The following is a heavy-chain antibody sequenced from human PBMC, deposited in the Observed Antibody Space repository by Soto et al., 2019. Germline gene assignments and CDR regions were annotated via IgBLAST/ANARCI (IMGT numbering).Heavy chain of an antibody. CDR2: IKSKTDGGTT. J-gene: IGHJ6*02. V-gene: IGHV3-15*07. Sequence: GGSLRLSCAASGFTFSNAWMNWVRQAPGKGLEWVGRIKSKTDGGTTDYAAPVKGRFTISRDDSKNTLYLQMNSLKTEDTAVYYCTTVNGVYCSSTSCYTPPYYYYYGMDVWGQGTTVTVSS. D-gene: IGHD2-2*02. CDR3: TTVNGVYCSSTSCYTPPYYYYYGMDV. CDR1: GFTFSNAW.